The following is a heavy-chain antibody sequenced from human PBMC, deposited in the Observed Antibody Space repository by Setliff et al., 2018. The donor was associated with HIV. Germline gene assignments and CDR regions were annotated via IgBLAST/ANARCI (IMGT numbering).Heavy chain of an antibody. Sequence: PSETLSLTCAVSAYSISSGYYWGWIRQPPGKGLEWIGSIYHSGSTYYNPSLKSRVTISVDTSKNQFSLKLSSVTAADTAVYYCARRPYYFDSWGQGTLVTVSS. CDR3: ARRPYYFDS. J-gene: IGHJ4*02. CDR2: IYHSGST. D-gene: IGHD6-6*01. V-gene: IGHV4-38-2*01. CDR1: AYSISSGYY.